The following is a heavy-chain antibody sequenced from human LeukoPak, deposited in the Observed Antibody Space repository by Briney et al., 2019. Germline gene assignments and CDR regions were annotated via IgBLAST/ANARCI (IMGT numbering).Heavy chain of an antibody. D-gene: IGHD2-15*01. CDR3: AGPRGGQSPGSANFDY. CDR1: GGTFSSYA. V-gene: IGHV1-69*13. Sequence: ASVKVSCKASGGTFSSYAISWVRQAPGQGLEWMGGIIAIFGTANYAQKFQGRVTITADESTSTAYMELSSLRSEDTAVYYCAGPRGGQSPGSANFDYWGQGTLVTVSS. CDR2: IIAIFGTA. J-gene: IGHJ4*02.